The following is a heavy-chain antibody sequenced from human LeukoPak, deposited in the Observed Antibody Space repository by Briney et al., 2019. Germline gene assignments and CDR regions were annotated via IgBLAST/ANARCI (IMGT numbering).Heavy chain of an antibody. CDR1: GFTFSNAW. V-gene: IGHV3-23*01. Sequence: GGSLRLSCAASGFTFSNAWMNWVRQAPGKGLEWVSAISGSGGSTYYADSVKGRFTISRDNSKNTLYLQMNSLRAEDTAVYYCAKPLGGYYDSSGYSDAFDIWGQGTMVTVSS. D-gene: IGHD3-22*01. CDR3: AKPLGGYYDSSGYSDAFDI. CDR2: ISGSGGST. J-gene: IGHJ3*02.